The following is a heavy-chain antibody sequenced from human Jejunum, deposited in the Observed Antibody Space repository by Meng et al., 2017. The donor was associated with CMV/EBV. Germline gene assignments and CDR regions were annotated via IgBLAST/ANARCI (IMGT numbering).Heavy chain of an antibody. J-gene: IGHJ5*02. CDR1: GFTFSNNA. V-gene: IGHV3-30*04. D-gene: IGHD5-18*01. CDR3: ARDDTSLVTILGS. CDR2: ISYDGRNR. Sequence: CVSSGFTFSNNAMHWVRQAPGKGLEWVAAISYDGRNRYYADSVRGRFTISRDNSKNTLYLQMDTLRAEDTALYFCARDDTSLVTILGSWGQGTLVTVSS.